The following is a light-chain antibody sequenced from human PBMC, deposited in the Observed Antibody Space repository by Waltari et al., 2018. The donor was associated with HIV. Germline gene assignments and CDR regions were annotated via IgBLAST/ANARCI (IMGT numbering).Light chain of an antibody. CDR3: RQEGSFPGT. V-gene: IGKV1-6*01. CDR1: QGIGND. J-gene: IGKJ3*01. CDR2: AAS. Sequence: AIQMTQSPSSLSASVGDRVTITCRASQGIGNDLGWYQQKSGRAPKVLIYAASTLQSGVPSRFSGSRAGTEGTLTSSSLQPEDSATEDGRQEGSFPGTFGPWTKV.